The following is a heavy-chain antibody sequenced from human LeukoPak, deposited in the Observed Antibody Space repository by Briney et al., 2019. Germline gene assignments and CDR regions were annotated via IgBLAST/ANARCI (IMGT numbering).Heavy chain of an antibody. J-gene: IGHJ4*02. D-gene: IGHD6-13*01. V-gene: IGHV3-23*01. CDR3: AKDRVGAAAGTYFDY. CDR2: ISGSGGST. CDR1: GFTFSSYA. Sequence: PGGSLRLSCAASGFTFSSYAMSWVRQAPGKGLEGVSAISGSGGSTYYADSVKGRFTISRDNSKNTLYLQMNSLRAEDTAVYYCAKDRVGAAAGTYFDYWGQGTLVTVSS.